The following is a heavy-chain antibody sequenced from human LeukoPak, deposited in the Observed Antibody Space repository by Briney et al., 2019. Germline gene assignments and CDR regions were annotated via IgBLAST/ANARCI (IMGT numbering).Heavy chain of an antibody. J-gene: IGHJ6*03. CDR2: IYHSGST. D-gene: IGHD3-22*01. CDR1: GGSISSSNW. Sequence: TETLSLTCAVSGGSISSSNWWSWVRQPPGKGLEWIGEIYHSGSTNYNPSLKSRVTISVDKSKNQFSLKLSSVTAADTAVYYCARHYYDSSGYYYYYYMDVWGKGTTVTVSS. CDR3: ARHYYDSSGYYYYYYMDV. V-gene: IGHV4-4*02.